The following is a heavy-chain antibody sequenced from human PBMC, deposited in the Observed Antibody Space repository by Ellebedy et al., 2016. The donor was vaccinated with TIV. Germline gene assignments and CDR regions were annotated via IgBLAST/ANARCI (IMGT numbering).Heavy chain of an antibody. V-gene: IGHV3-7*04. Sequence: GESLKISXAASGLTFSGSWMSWDRQAPEKGLEWVASIKPDGSEKNYVDSVKGRFTISRDNAKNSLSLQMNSLRAEDTAVYYCARGISTVDYWGQGTLVTVSS. CDR3: ARGISTVDY. J-gene: IGHJ4*02. D-gene: IGHD2-2*01. CDR2: IKPDGSEK. CDR1: GLTFSGSW.